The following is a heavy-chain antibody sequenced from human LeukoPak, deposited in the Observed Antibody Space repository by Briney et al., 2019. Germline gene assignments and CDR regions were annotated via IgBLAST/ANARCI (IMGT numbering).Heavy chain of an antibody. CDR3: GKDGGQYSSGPEFDP. V-gene: IGHV3-23*01. CDR2: ISGGGERT. Sequence: GGSLRLSCAASGIVFSNTAMNWARQSPGGGLEWVSAISGGGERTFYADPVKGRFSISRDNSKNMLYLQMNSLRADDTAIYYCGKDGGQYSSGPEFDPRGQGALVTVSS. CDR1: GIVFSNTA. J-gene: IGHJ5*02. D-gene: IGHD6-19*01.